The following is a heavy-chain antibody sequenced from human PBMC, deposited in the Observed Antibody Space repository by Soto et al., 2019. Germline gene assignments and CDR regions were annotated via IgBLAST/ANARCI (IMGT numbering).Heavy chain of an antibody. D-gene: IGHD6-13*01. J-gene: IGHJ5*02. CDR2: IYGNDEQ. Sequence: ESGPTLVTPRQTLTLTCTFSGFSLDTRGVGVGWVRQPPGKALEWLALIYGNDEQRLNPSLQSRLTIAKDTPKSQVVHTMTNMDPVDTATYFCAHRLSAAGLFDHWGQGTLVSVSS. V-gene: IGHV2-5*01. CDR1: GFSLDTRGVG. CDR3: AHRLSAAGLFDH.